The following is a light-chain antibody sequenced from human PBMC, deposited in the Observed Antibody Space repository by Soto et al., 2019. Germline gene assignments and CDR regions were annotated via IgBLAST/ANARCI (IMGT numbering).Light chain of an antibody. CDR1: NSDVGGFDF. V-gene: IGLV2-14*01. J-gene: IGLJ1*01. CDR3: SSYSTSSTLYV. CDR2: EVT. Sequence: QSALTQPASVSGSPGQSITISCTGTNSDVGGFDFVSWYQHHPGKAPKLMIYEVTNRPSGVSDRFSGSKSGSTASLTISGLQAEDEADYYRSSYSTSSTLYVFGTGTKVTAL.